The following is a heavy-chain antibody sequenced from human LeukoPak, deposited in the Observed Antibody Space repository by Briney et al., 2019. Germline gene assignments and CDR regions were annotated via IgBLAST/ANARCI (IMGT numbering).Heavy chain of an antibody. J-gene: IGHJ3*02. Sequence: SETLSLTCTVSGGSISSYYWSWIRQPAGKGLEWIGRIYTSGSTNYNPSLKSRVTMSVDTSKNQFSLKLGSVTAADTAMYYCARDHPLDYYDSSALGAFDIWGQGTMVTLSS. CDR2: IYTSGST. D-gene: IGHD3-22*01. V-gene: IGHV4-4*07. CDR1: GGSISSYY. CDR3: ARDHPLDYYDSSALGAFDI.